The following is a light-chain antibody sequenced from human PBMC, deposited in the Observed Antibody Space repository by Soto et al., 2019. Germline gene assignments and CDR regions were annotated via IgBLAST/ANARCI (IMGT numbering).Light chain of an antibody. Sequence: QSVLTQSPSASASLGASVKLTWTLSSGHSSYAIAWHQQQPEKGPRYLMKLNSDGSHSKGDGIPDRFSGSSSGAERYLTISSLQSEDEADYYCQTWGTGPWVFGGGTKLTVL. V-gene: IGLV4-69*01. CDR2: LNSDGSH. J-gene: IGLJ3*02. CDR3: QTWGTGPWV. CDR1: SGHSSYA.